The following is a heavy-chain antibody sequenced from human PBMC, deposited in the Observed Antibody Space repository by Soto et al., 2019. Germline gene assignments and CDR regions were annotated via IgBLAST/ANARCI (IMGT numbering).Heavy chain of an antibody. V-gene: IGHV3-21*01. CDR1: GFTFSSYS. J-gene: IGHJ3*02. CDR2: ISSSSSYI. Sequence: EVQLVESGGGLVKPGGSLRLSCAASGFTFSSYSMNWVRQAPGKGLEWVSSISSSSSYIYYADSVKGRFTISRDNAKNSLYLPMNSLRDEDTAVYYCARAVRGGCDSCDIWGQGTMVTVSS. CDR3: ARAVRGGCDSCDI. D-gene: IGHD6-19*01.